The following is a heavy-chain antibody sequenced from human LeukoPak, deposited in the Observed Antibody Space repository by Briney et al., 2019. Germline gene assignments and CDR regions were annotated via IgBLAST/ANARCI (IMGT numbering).Heavy chain of an antibody. V-gene: IGHV4-59*08. CDR3: ARLATAGYLNY. D-gene: IGHD6-19*01. CDR2: MYYSGST. Sequence: SETLPLTCTVSGGSISSYYWSWLRQPPGKGLEWIGYMYYSGSTKYNPSLKSRVTISVDTSKNQFSLKLRSVTAADTAVYYCARLATAGYLNYWGQGTLVTVSS. CDR1: GGSISSYY. J-gene: IGHJ4*02.